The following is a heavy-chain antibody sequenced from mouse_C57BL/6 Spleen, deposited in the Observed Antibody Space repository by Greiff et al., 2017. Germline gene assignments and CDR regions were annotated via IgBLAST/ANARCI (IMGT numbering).Heavy chain of an antibody. Sequence: QVQLKESGAELARPGASVKLSCTASGYTFTSYGISWVKQRTGQGLEWIGEIYPRSGNTYYNEKFKGKATLTADKSSSTAYMELRSLTSEDSAVYVCAIYDYDVGVSVDYWGQGTTLTGSS. D-gene: IGHD2-4*01. CDR1: GYTFTSYG. V-gene: IGHV1-81*01. CDR2: IYPRSGNT. CDR3: AIYDYDVGVSVDY. J-gene: IGHJ2*01.